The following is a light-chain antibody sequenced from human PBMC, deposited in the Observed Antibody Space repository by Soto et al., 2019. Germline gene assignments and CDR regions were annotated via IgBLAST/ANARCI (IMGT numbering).Light chain of an antibody. CDR1: QSISYY. CDR2: TTS. J-gene: IGKJ1*01. CDR3: QQSYTTPWT. Sequence: DIQMTQSPSSLSASVGDRVTITCRASQSISYYLNWYQQKPGRAPRLLIYTTSSLQSGVPSKFSGSASGTDFTLTISSPQPEDFATYYCQQSYTTPWTFGQGTKVDIK. V-gene: IGKV1-39*01.